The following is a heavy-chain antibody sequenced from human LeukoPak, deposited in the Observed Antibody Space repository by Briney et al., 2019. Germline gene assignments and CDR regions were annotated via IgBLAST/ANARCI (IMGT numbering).Heavy chain of an antibody. CDR2: INPKTGGT. CDR1: GYTFTGYF. J-gene: IGHJ3*02. D-gene: IGHD5-24*01. V-gene: IGHV1-2*06. Sequence: ASVRVSCKASGYTFTGYFMNWVRQAPGQGPEWMGRINPKTGGTNYAQKFQGRVTMTRDTSITTGYMELSRLRSDDTAVYYCARVGDGLNDAFDMWGQGTLVTVSS. CDR3: ARVGDGLNDAFDM.